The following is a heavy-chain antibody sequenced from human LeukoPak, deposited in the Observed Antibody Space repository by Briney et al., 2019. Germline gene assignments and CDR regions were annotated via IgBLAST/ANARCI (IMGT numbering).Heavy chain of an antibody. CDR3: AKTQFGELSEFDY. D-gene: IGHD3-10*01. J-gene: IGHJ4*02. Sequence: ASVKVSCKASGYTFTSYYIHWVRQAPGQGLEWMGIINPSGGTTQYAQKFQGRVTMTRDTSTSTVYMELTSLRAEDTAVYYCAKTQFGELSEFDYWGQGTLVTVSS. V-gene: IGHV1-46*01. CDR2: INPSGGTT. CDR1: GYTFTSYY.